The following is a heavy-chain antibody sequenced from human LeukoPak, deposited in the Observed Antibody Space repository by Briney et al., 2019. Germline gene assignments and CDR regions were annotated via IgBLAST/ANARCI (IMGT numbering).Heavy chain of an antibody. Sequence: ASVRVSCKASGYTFTSYDINWVRQATGQGLEWMGWVNPNSGNTGYAQKFQGRVTMTRNTSISTAYMELSSLRSEDTAVYYCATRAWGAAAGIPYYWGQGTLVTVSS. J-gene: IGHJ4*02. CDR2: VNPNSGNT. CDR1: GYTFTSYD. CDR3: ATRAWGAAAGIPYY. D-gene: IGHD6-13*01. V-gene: IGHV1-8*01.